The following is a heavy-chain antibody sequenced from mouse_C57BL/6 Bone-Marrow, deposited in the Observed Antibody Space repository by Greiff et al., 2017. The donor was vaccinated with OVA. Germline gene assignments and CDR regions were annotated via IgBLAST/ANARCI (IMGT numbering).Heavy chain of an antibody. V-gene: IGHV5-16*01. CDR1: GFTFSDYY. CDR2: INHDGSST. D-gene: IGHD2-10*01. Sequence: EVKLMESEGGLVQPGSSMKLSCTASGFTFSDYYMAWVRQVPEKGLEWVANINHDGSSTYYLDSFTSSFIISRATSKNILYLQISSLKSEGTATYYCARGLLGHGDYWGQGTTLTVSS. CDR3: ARGLLGHGDY. J-gene: IGHJ2*01.